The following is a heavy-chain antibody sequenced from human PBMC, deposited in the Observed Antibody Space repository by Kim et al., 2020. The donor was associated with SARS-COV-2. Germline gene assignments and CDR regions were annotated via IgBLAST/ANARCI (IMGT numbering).Heavy chain of an antibody. CDR3: ARDRLLLGSHYFDY. Sequence: ACSVKGRFTISRDNSKNTLYLQMNSLGAEDTAVYYCARDRLLLGSHYFDYWGQGTLVTVSS. J-gene: IGHJ4*02. D-gene: IGHD3-10*01. V-gene: IGHV3-33*01.